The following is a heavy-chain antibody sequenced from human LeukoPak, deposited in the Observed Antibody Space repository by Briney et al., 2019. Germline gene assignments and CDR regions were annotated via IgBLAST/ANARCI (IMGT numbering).Heavy chain of an antibody. Sequence: GGSLRLSCAASGFTFSSYWMSWVRQAPGKGLEWVANIKQDGSEKYYVDSVKGRFTISRDNAKNSLYLQMNSLRAEDTAVYYCARDREYDFWSGYYPSFDYWGQGTLVTVSP. V-gene: IGHV3-7*05. CDR2: IKQDGSEK. CDR1: GFTFSSYW. D-gene: IGHD3-3*01. CDR3: ARDREYDFWSGYYPSFDY. J-gene: IGHJ4*02.